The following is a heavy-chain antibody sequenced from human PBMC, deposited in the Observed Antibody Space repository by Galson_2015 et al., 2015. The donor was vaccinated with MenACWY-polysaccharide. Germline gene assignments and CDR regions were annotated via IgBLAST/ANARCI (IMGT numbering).Heavy chain of an antibody. CDR1: GFTFSNFW. Sequence: SLRLSCAASGFTFSNFWMSWVRQAPGKGLEWVASIKQDGSEKYLVDSVKGRFTISRDNAENSLFLQVNSLRAEDTAVYYCARERWVRGVFFDQWGQGTLVTVSS. CDR2: IKQDGSEK. CDR3: ARERWVRGVFFDQ. D-gene: IGHD3-10*01. J-gene: IGHJ4*02. V-gene: IGHV3-7*01.